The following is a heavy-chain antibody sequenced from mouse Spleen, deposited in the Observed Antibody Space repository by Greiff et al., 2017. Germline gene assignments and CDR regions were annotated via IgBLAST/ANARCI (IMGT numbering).Heavy chain of an antibody. J-gene: IGHJ2*01. V-gene: IGHV2-9*02. Sequence: VQLQQSGPGLVAPSQSLSITCTVSGFSLTSYGVHWVRQPPGKGLEWLGVIWAGGSTNYNSALMSRLSISKDNSKSQVFLKMNSLQTDDTAMYYCARVIYYDYPYFDYWGQGTTLTVSS. CDR1: GFSLTSYG. D-gene: IGHD2-4*01. CDR2: IWAGGST. CDR3: ARVIYYDYPYFDY.